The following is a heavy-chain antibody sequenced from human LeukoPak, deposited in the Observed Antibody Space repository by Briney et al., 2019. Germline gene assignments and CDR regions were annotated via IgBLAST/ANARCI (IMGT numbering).Heavy chain of an antibody. CDR2: FNGDDSGT. V-gene: IGHV3-74*01. CDR1: GFTFSSYW. D-gene: IGHD3-3*01. J-gene: IGHJ4*02. Sequence: GGSLRLSCAASGFTFSSYWMHWVRQAPGKGLVWVSYFNGDDSGTNHADSVQGRFTISRDNAKNTLYLQMNSLRAEDTAVYYCARLRRDHYFDFWGQGTLVTVSS. CDR3: ARLRRDHYFDF.